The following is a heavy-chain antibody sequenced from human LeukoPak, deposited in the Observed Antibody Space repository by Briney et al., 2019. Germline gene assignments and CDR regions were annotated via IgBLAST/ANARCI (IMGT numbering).Heavy chain of an antibody. D-gene: IGHD2-21*02. V-gene: IGHV3-23*01. CDR1: GFAFSSYT. Sequence: PGGSLRLSCAASGFAFSSYTMGWVRQAPGKGLEWVSSITGSSDSTYYADSVKGRFTISRDNSKNTLYLQVNSLRAEDTAVYFCAKKTSYCGGDCYPYYFDYWGQGTLVTASS. CDR2: ITGSSDST. J-gene: IGHJ4*02. CDR3: AKKTSYCGGDCYPYYFDY.